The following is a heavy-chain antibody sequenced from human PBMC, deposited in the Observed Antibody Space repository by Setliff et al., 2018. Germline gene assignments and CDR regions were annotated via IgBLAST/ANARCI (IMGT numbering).Heavy chain of an antibody. CDR2: LHTSGST. CDR1: GASINSGTYY. J-gene: IGHJ4*02. V-gene: IGHV4-61*02. D-gene: IGHD1-26*01. Sequence: PSETLSLTCAVSGASINSGTYYWSWIRQPAGKGLEWVGRLHTSGSTTYNPSLQSRVTISVGTSKNHFSLNLTSVTAADTAVYFCARDTTILGATDYWGQGTLVTVPQ. CDR3: ARDTTILGATDY.